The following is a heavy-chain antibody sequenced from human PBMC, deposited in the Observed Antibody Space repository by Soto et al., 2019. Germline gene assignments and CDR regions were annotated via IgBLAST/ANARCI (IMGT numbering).Heavy chain of an antibody. CDR2: MRYDRINK. J-gene: IGHJ4*02. CDR1: GFTFSSYS. D-gene: IGHD6-13*01. CDR3: AREMQQLVDCLDH. V-gene: IGHV3-30*03. Sequence: GGSLRLSCAASGFTFSSYSMNWVRQAPGKGLEWVAVMRYDRINKYYADSVKGRYTISRDNSKSTLYLQMSSLRADDTAVYYCAREMQQLVDCLDHWGQGTLVTVSS.